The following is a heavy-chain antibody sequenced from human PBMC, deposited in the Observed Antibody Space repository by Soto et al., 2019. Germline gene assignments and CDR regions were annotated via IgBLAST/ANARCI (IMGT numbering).Heavy chain of an antibody. D-gene: IGHD1-26*01. J-gene: IGHJ4*02. CDR1: GFTFSSYA. CDR2: ISGSGGST. V-gene: IGHV3-23*01. CDR3: ATASGSLDF. Sequence: EVQLLESGGGLVQPGGALRLSCAASGFTFSSYAMSWVRQAPGKGLEWVPAISGSGGSTYYADSVKGRLTISRDNYKNTLDLQMNGLRAEGTDVYYCATASGSLDFWGQGTLVTVSS.